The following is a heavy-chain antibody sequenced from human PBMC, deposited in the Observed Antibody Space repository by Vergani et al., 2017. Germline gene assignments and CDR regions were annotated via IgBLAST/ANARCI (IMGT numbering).Heavy chain of an antibody. V-gene: IGHV3-23*01. CDR3: AKKSPDFWSGYYSIDY. J-gene: IGHJ4*02. CDR2: LSASDRRT. Sequence: EVHLLESGGDLVQPGGSLRLSCAASGFTFIMHAMSWVRQAPGKGLEWVSTLSASDRRTHYADSVKGRFTISRDNSKNTVYLQMNSLRGEDTAVYYCAKKSPDFWSGYYSIDYWGQGTLVTVSS. D-gene: IGHD3-3*01. CDR1: GFTFIMHA.